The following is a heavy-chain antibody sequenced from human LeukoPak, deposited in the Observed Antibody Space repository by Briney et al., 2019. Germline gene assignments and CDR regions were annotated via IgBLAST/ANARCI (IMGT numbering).Heavy chain of an antibody. CDR3: ARDSPLLAYCGGDCYSAWFDP. D-gene: IGHD2-21*02. CDR1: GYTFTSYG. J-gene: IGHJ5*02. Sequence: ASVKVSCKASGYTFTSYGISWVRQVPGQGLEWMGWISAYNGNTNYAQKLQGRVTMTTDTSTSTAYMELRSLRSDDTAVYYCARDSPLLAYCGGDCYSAWFDPWGQGTLVTVSS. CDR2: ISAYNGNT. V-gene: IGHV1-18*01.